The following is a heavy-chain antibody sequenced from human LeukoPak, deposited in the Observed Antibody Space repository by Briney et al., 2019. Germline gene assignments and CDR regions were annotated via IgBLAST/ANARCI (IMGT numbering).Heavy chain of an antibody. Sequence: GGSLRLSCAASGFTVSSNYMSWVRQAPGKGLEWVSVIYSGGSTYYADSVKGRFTISRDNSKNTLYLQMNSLRAEDTAVYYCARDRRYCSSSGCYNAFDIWGQGTMVTVSS. CDR3: ARDRRYCSSSGCYNAFDI. J-gene: IGHJ3*02. CDR2: IYSGGST. V-gene: IGHV3-66*01. D-gene: IGHD2-2*02. CDR1: GFTVSSNY.